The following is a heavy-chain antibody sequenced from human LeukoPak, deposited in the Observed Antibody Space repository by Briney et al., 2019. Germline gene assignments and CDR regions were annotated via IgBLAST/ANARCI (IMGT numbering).Heavy chain of an antibody. D-gene: IGHD3-22*01. J-gene: IGHJ3*01. CDR2: INPSGGSI. V-gene: IGHV1-46*01. CDR3: ARGRHYYESSDYYYEGDAFDV. Sequence: ASVKVSCKAPGDTFSSYYMHWVRQAPGQGLEWMGIINPSGGSITYAQMFQSRVTMTGDMSTSTVYMELSSLRSEDTSVYYCARGRHYYESSDYYYEGDAFDVWGQGTMVTVSS. CDR1: GDTFSSYY.